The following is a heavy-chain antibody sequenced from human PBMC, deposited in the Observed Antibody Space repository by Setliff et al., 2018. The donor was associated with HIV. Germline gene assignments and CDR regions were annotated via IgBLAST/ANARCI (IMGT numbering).Heavy chain of an antibody. V-gene: IGHV1-18*01. J-gene: IGHJ3*02. CDR2: ISAYNGNT. Sequence: ASVKVSCKASGYTFINFGIRWVRQAPGQGLEWMGWISAYNGNTNPAQRLQGRVTLTTDTSTSTAYMDLRSLRSDDTAVYFCARENEGGAFDIWGQGTMVTVSS. D-gene: IGHD1-1*01. CDR1: GYTFINFG. CDR3: ARENEGGAFDI.